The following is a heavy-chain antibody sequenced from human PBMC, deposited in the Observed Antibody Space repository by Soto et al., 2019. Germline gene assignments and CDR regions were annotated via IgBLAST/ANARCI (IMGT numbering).Heavy chain of an antibody. D-gene: IGHD3-3*01. Sequence: QVQLVESGGDLVKRGGSLRLSCAASGYTFRDYYMSWIRQAPGKGLEWISYIDTSSTKIYYADSVKGRFTISRDYAKNALYLEMNSLRDEDTAVYYCASHYDMWSGYLSPVDYWGQGTLVTVSS. J-gene: IGHJ4*02. CDR1: GYTFRDYY. CDR2: IDTSSTKI. CDR3: ASHYDMWSGYLSPVDY. V-gene: IGHV3-11*01.